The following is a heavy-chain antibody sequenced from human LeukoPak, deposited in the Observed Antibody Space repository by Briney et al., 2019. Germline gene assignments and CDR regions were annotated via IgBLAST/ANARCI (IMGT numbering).Heavy chain of an antibody. CDR1: GASITSGGYY. V-gene: IGHV4-31*03. D-gene: IGHD5-24*01. Sequence: SETLSLTCTVFGASITSGGYYWTWIRQRPRKGLEWIGYIHHSGFSYHNPSLNGRVVLSVDTSENQFTLRLNSVTAADTAVYFCARDEDPYNEDGGGYYYSGMDVWGQGTTVIVSS. CDR3: ARDEDPYNEDGGGYYYSGMDV. J-gene: IGHJ6*02. CDR2: IHHSGFS.